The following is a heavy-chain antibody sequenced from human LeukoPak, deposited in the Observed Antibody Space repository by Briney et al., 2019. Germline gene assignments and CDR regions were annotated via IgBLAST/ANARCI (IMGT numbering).Heavy chain of an antibody. CDR1: GFIFHDYA. Sequence: GGSLRLSCAASGFIFHDYAMHWVRQAPGKGLEWVSGISWDSGIIGYADSVKGRFTIGRDNAKNSLYLQMDSLRPEDTALYYCVKDQTTVSLSGWFDPWGQGTLVTVSS. CDR3: VKDQTTVSLSGWFDP. J-gene: IGHJ5*02. D-gene: IGHD4-17*01. CDR2: ISWDSGII. V-gene: IGHV3-9*01.